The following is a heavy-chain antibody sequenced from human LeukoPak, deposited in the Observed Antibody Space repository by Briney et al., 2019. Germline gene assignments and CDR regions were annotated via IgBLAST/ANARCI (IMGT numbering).Heavy chain of an antibody. J-gene: IGHJ4*02. V-gene: IGHV4-4*07. Sequence: PSETLSLTCTVSGASINSDYWTWVRQVAGKGLEWIGRIFASGSTNYNPYLRSRITMSVDTSKNQFSLDLSSVTAADTGVYYCVRGWAPRGEKSSFASWGQRTLVTVSS. CDR2: IFASGST. CDR1: GASINSDY. D-gene: IGHD3-10*01. CDR3: VRGWAPRGEKSSFAS.